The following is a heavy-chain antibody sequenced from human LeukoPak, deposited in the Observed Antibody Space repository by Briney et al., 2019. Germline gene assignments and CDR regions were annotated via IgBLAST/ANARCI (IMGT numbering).Heavy chain of an antibody. D-gene: IGHD3-22*01. J-gene: IGHJ4*02. CDR1: GFTFSSYW. CDR2: INSDGSST. CDR3: ARDVYSSGYYHFDY. Sequence: GGSLRLSCAASGFTFSSYWMHWVRQAPGKGLVWVSRINSDGSSTSYADSVRGRFTISRDNAKNTLYLQMNSLRAEDTAVYYCARDVYSSGYYHFDYWGQGTLVTVSS. V-gene: IGHV3-74*01.